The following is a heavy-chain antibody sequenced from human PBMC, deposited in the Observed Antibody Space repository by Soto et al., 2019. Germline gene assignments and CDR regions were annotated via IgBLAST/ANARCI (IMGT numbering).Heavy chain of an antibody. CDR3: AREVGYYDILTGHYYCGMDV. J-gene: IGHJ6*02. CDR2: INHSGST. Sequence: SETLSLTCAVYGGSFSGYYWSWIRQPPGKGLEWIGEINHSGSTNYNPSLKSRVTISVDTSKNQFSLKLSSVTAADTAVYYCAREVGYYDILTGHYYCGMDVWGQGTTVTVSS. V-gene: IGHV4-34*01. CDR1: GGSFSGYY. D-gene: IGHD3-9*01.